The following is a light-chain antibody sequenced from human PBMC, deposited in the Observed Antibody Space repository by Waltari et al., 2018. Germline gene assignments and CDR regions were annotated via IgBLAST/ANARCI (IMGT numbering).Light chain of an antibody. V-gene: IGKV1-5*03. Sequence: DIQMTQSPSTLSASVGDRVTITCRASQSIDSRLAGYQQKPGKAPKYLMFEASILENGVPPRFSGRRSGTEFTLTISSLQPDDVATYYCQQFMSYPITFGGGTKVEI. J-gene: IGKJ4*01. CDR3: QQFMSYPIT. CDR2: EAS. CDR1: QSIDSR.